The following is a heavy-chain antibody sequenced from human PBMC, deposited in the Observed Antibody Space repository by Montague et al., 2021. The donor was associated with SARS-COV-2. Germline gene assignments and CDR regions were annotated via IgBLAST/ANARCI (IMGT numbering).Heavy chain of an antibody. D-gene: IGHD5-18*01. J-gene: IGHJ5*02. V-gene: IGHV4-39*01. CDR1: GGSISSSSYY. Sequence: SETLSLTCTVSGGSISSSSYYWGWIRQPPGKGLDWIGSIYYSGSTYYNPSLKSRVTISVDTSKNQFSLKLSSVTATDTAVYYCARTEIQVWSRRWFDPWGQGTLVTVSS. CDR3: ARTEIQVWSRRWFDP. CDR2: IYYSGST.